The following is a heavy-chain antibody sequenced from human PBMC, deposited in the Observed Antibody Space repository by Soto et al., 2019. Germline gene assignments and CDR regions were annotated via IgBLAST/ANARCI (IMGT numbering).Heavy chain of an antibody. Sequence: VQLVESGGGVVQPGRSLRLSCAASGFTFSSYAMHWVRQAPGKGLEWVGRIKSKTDGGTTDYAAPVKGRFTISRDDSKNTLYLQMNSLKTEDTAVYYCTTGSGYSWRGWFDPWGQGTLVTVSS. V-gene: IGHV3-15*07. J-gene: IGHJ5*02. D-gene: IGHD5-18*01. CDR1: GFTFSSYA. CDR3: TTGSGYSWRGWFDP. CDR2: IKSKTDGGTT.